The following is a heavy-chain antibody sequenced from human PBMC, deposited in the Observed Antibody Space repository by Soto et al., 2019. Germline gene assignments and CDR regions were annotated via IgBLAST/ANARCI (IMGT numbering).Heavy chain of an antibody. CDR1: GYTFTGYY. V-gene: IGHV1-2*04. J-gene: IGHJ3*02. D-gene: IGHD3-10*01. Sequence: ASVKVSCKASGYTFTGYYMHWVRQAPGQGLEWMGWINPNSGGTNYAQKFQGWVTMTRDTSISTAYMELSRLRSDDTAVYYCARDSTPITSEDAFDIWGQGTMVTVSS. CDR3: ARDSTPITSEDAFDI. CDR2: INPNSGGT.